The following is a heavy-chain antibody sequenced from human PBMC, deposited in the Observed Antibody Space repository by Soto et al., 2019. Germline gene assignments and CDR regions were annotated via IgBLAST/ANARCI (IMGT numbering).Heavy chain of an antibody. D-gene: IGHD3-3*01. CDR1: GYTFTSYY. J-gene: IGHJ6*02. V-gene: IGHV1-46*01. CDR2: INPSGGST. Sequence: VASVKVSCKASGYTFTSYYMHWVRQAPGQGLEWMGIINPSGGSTSYAQKFQGRVTMTRDTSTSTVYMELSSLRSEDTAVYYCARDCTARNGEVYYGMDVWGQGTTVTAP. CDR3: ARDCTARNGEVYYGMDV.